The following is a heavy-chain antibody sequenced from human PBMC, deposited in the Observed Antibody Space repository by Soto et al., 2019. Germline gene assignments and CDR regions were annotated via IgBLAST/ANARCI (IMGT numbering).Heavy chain of an antibody. Sequence: SEALSLTCTLSVASVTSTTYFCAWIRQPPWRGLEWVGSIYYNGKTHYNPSLKNRVTISVDRSKNKFSLQMTSVTAADTAVYYCAKNLPRIGRFDYWGEGTLVKVSS. CDR3: AKNLPRIGRFDY. CDR2: IYYNGKT. J-gene: IGHJ4*02. V-gene: IGHV4-39*01. CDR1: VASVTSTTYF.